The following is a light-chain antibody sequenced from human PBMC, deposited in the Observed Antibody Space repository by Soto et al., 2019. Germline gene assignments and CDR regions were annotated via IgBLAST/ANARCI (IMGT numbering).Light chain of an antibody. CDR3: QQRHNWPIT. J-gene: IGKJ5*01. CDR2: DTS. V-gene: IGKV3-11*01. Sequence: EIVLTQSPATLSLSPGERATLSCRTSQSIRGLLNGYQQRPGQAPRLLIYDTSNRATDIPARFSGSGSGTDFILTISSLDPEYFGVYFWQQRHNWPITFGQGTRLDIK. CDR1: QSIRGL.